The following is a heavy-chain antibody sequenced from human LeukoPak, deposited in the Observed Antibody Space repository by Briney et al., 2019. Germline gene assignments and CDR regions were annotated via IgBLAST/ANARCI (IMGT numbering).Heavy chain of an antibody. CDR3: ASYQLPQGWFAP. V-gene: IGHV4-34*01. CDR2: IKDSGSS. CDR1: GGSLSGYY. J-gene: IGHJ5*02. D-gene: IGHD2-2*01. Sequence: AETLSLTCAVYGGSLSGYYWSWIRQPPGKGRGWIAEIKDSGSSDYKPAPKRQVTRSVDTPKIQSSLQLSSVTAAGTVVYYCASYQLPQGWFAPWGQGTQVTVSS.